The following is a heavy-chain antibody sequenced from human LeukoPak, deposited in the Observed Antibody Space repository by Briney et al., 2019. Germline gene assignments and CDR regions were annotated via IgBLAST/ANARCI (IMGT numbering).Heavy chain of an antibody. Sequence: GGSLRLSCAASGFTFSSYSMNWVRQAPGKGLEWVSVIYSGGSTYYADSVKGTFTISRDNSKNTLYLQMNSLRAEDTAVYYCARGCGGSCYSGIDYWGQGTLVTVSS. J-gene: IGHJ4*02. D-gene: IGHD2-15*01. CDR3: ARGCGGSCYSGIDY. CDR2: IYSGGST. CDR1: GFTFSSYS. V-gene: IGHV3-66*01.